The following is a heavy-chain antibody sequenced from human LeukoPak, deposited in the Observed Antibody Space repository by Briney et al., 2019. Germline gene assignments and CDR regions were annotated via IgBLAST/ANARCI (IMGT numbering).Heavy chain of an antibody. D-gene: IGHD4-17*01. CDR3: ARHTVTTSYFFDY. CDR2: IYYSGRT. V-gene: IGHV4-31*03. CDR1: GGXISSSGYY. Sequence: SETLSLTCTVSGGXISSSGYYWTWIRQHPGKGLEWFGYIYYSGRTYYNPSLKSRFNISLNTSQNQFSLKLSSVTATDTAVYYCARHTVTTSYFFDYWGQGTLVSVSS. J-gene: IGHJ4*02.